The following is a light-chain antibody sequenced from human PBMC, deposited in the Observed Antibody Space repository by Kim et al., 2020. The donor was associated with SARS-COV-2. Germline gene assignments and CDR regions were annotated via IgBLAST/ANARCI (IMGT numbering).Light chain of an antibody. CDR3: QQYYSYPLT. CDR2: AAS. CDR1: QGISSY. J-gene: IGKJ4*01. Sequence: ASTGDRVTSTCRASQGISSYLAWYQQKPGKAPKLLIYAASTLQSGVASRFSGSGSGTDFTLTISCLQSEDFATYYCQQYYSYPLTFGGGTKVDIK. V-gene: IGKV1-8*01.